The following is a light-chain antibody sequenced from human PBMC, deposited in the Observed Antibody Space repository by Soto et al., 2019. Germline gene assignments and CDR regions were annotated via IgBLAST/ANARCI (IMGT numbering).Light chain of an antibody. J-gene: IGKJ5*01. V-gene: IGKV3-15*01. CDR1: QSVSGN. CDR3: QQYNYRPPA. CDR2: GAS. Sequence: EIVMTQSPATLSVSPGERAALSRRASQSVSGNLAWYQQTPGQAPRLLIYGASTRATGIPARFSGSGFGTEFTLTISSLKSEDFAVYYCQQYNYRPPAFGQGTRLEIK.